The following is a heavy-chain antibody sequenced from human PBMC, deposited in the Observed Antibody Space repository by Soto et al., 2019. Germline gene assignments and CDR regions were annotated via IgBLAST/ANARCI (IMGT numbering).Heavy chain of an antibody. J-gene: IGHJ3*02. CDR2: IWYDGSNK. D-gene: IGHD6-13*01. Sequence: GGSLRLSCAASGFTFSSYGMHWVRQAPGKGLEWVEVIWYDGSNKYYADSVKGRFTISRDNSKNTLYLQMNSLRAEDTAVYYCARAGYSSSWHAFDIWGQGTMVTVSS. CDR1: GFTFSSYG. CDR3: ARAGYSSSWHAFDI. V-gene: IGHV3-33*01.